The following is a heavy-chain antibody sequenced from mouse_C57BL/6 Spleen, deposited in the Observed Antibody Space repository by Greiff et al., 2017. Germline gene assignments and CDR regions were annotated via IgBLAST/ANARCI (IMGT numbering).Heavy chain of an antibody. V-gene: IGHV10-1*01. J-gene: IGHJ1*03. D-gene: IGHD1-1*01. CDR3: VRHTLYGSSEGYVDV. CDR2: IRSKSNNYAT. Sequence: EVQRVESGGGLVQPKGSLKLSCAASGFSFNTYAMNWVRQAPGKGLEWVARIRSKSNNYATYYADSVKDRFTISRDDSESMLYLQMNNLKTEDTAMYYCVRHTLYGSSEGYVDVWGTGTTVTVSS. CDR1: GFSFNTYA.